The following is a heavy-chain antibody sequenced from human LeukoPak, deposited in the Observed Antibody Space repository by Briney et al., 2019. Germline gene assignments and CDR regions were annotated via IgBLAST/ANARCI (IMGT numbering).Heavy chain of an antibody. J-gene: IGHJ4*02. CDR1: GGSISSSSYY. V-gene: IGHV4-39*01. Sequence: SETLSLTCTVSGGSISSSSYYWGWIRQPPGKGLEWIGSIYYSGSTYYNPSLKSRVTISVDTSKNQFSLKLSSVTAADTAVYYCARQPRAGSGWYEPFDYWGQGTLVTVSS. D-gene: IGHD6-19*01. CDR2: IYYSGST. CDR3: ARQPRAGSGWYEPFDY.